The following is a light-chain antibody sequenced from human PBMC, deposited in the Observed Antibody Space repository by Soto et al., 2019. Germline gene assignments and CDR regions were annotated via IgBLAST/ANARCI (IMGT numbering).Light chain of an antibody. V-gene: IGLV4-60*02. CDR2: LEGSGSY. Sequence: QLVLTQSSSASASLGSSVKLTCTLSSGHSSYIIAWHQQQPGKAPRYLMKLEGSGSYNKGSGVPDRFSGSSSGADRYLTISNLQFEYEANYYCETWDSNTRVFGGGTKLTF. CDR1: SGHSSYI. J-gene: IGLJ2*01. CDR3: ETWDSNTRV.